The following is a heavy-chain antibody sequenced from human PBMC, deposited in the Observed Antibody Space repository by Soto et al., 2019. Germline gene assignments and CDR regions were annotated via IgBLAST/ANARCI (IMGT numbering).Heavy chain of an antibody. CDR2: ISYDGXNK. J-gene: IGHJ4*02. V-gene: IGHV3-30*03. D-gene: IGHD6-19*01. CDR1: GFTFSSYG. Sequence: SXXASGFTFSSYGMHWVRQAPGKGLEWVXVISYDGXNKYYXXSVKGRFTISRDNSKNTLYLQMNSLRAEDTAVYYCAIYSSGWYPLDYWGQGTLVTVSS. CDR3: AIYSSGWYPLDY.